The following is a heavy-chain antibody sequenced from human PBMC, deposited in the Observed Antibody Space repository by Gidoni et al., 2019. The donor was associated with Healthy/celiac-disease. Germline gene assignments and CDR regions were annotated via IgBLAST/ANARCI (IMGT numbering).Heavy chain of an antibody. CDR2: IKSKTDGGTT. D-gene: IGHD2-2*01. CDR3: TTDPAPIYYYYGMDV. J-gene: IGHJ6*02. CDR1: GFTCRNAW. V-gene: IGHV3-15*01. Sequence: EVQLVESGGGLVKPGGSLRLSYAASGFTCRNAWMSWVRQAPGKGLEWVGRIKSKTDGGTTDYAAPVKGRFTISRDDSKNTLYLQMNSLKAEDTAVYYCTTDPAPIYYYYGMDVWGQGTTVTVSS.